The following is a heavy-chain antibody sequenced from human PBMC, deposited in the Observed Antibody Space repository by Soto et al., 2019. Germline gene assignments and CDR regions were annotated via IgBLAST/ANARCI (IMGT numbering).Heavy chain of an antibody. CDR1: GFTFSSYA. V-gene: IGHV3-23*01. J-gene: IGHJ4*02. Sequence: GGSLRLSCAASGFTFSSYAMSWVRQAPGKGLEWVSAISGSGGSTYYADSVKGRFTISRDNSKNTLYLQMNSLRAEDTAVYYCAKDARPFTFGGVIGPKYHFDYWGQGTLVTASS. CDR2: ISGSGGST. CDR3: AKDARPFTFGGVIGPKYHFDY. D-gene: IGHD3-16*02.